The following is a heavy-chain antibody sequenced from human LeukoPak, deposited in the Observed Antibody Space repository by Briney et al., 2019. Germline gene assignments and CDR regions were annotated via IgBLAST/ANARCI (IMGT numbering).Heavy chain of an antibody. D-gene: IGHD3-3*01. J-gene: IGHJ4*02. CDR3: ARARVYYDFWSGPFDY. Sequence: PSETLSLTCTVSGGSISSYYWSWIRQPPGKGLEWIGYIYYSGSTNYNPSLKSRVTISVDTSKNQFSLKLSSVTAADTAVYYCARARVYYDFWSGPFDYWGQGTLVTVSS. V-gene: IGHV4-59*01. CDR1: GGSISSYY. CDR2: IYYSGST.